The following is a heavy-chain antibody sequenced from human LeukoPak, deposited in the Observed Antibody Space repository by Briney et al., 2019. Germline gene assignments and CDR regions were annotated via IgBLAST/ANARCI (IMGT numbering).Heavy chain of an antibody. CDR3: AKIMALYCSGGSCNEIDY. CDR2: ISSETSYI. CDR1: GFTFNTYT. Sequence: GGSLRLSCAASGFTFNTYTMNWVRQAPGKGLEWVSSISSETSYIYYADSVKGRFTISRDNAKNSLYLQMNGLRAEDTAVYYCAKIMALYCSGGSCNEIDYWGQGTLVTVSS. J-gene: IGHJ4*02. D-gene: IGHD2-15*01. V-gene: IGHV3-21*04.